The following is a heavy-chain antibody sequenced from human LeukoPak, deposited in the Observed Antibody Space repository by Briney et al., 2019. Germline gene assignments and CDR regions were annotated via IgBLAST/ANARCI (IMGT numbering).Heavy chain of an antibody. J-gene: IGHJ6*02. Sequence: GGSLRLSCTASGFTFRTYWMNWVRQAPGKGLEWVAKINQDGDEKYYVGSVQGRFTISRDNANASVFLKLSSLRAEDTGVYYCARAEVEGSWSTFHYFYGMDVWGQGTTVTVSS. CDR3: ARAEVEGSWSTFHYFYGMDV. CDR1: GFTFRTYW. D-gene: IGHD6-13*01. V-gene: IGHV3-7*01. CDR2: INQDGDEK.